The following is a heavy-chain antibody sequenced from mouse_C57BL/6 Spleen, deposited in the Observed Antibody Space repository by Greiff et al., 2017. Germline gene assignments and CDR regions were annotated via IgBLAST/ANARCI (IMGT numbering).Heavy chain of an antibody. CDR3: ARHGYFDY. CDR2: ISGGGGNT. V-gene: IGHV5-9*01. CDR1: GFTFSSYT. J-gene: IGHJ2*01. Sequence: DVKLVESGGGLVKPGGSLKLSCAASGFTFSSYTMSWVRQTLEKRLEWVATISGGGGNTYYPDSVKGRFTISRDNAKNTLYLQMSSLRSEDTALYYCARHGYFDYWGQGTTLTVSS.